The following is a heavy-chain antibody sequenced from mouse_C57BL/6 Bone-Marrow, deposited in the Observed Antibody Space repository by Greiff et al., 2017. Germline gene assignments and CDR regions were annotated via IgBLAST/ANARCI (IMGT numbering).Heavy chain of an antibody. V-gene: IGHV1-69*01. D-gene: IGHD1-1*01. CDR2: IDPSDSYT. J-gene: IGHJ3*01. Sequence: QVQLQQPGAELVMPGASVKLSCKASGYTFTSYWMHWVKQRPGQGLEWIGEIDPSDSYTNYNQKFKGKSTLTVDKSSSTAYMQLSSLTSEDAAVYYCARDRDYGSWFDYWGQGTLVTVSA. CDR1: GYTFTSYW. CDR3: ARDRDYGSWFDY.